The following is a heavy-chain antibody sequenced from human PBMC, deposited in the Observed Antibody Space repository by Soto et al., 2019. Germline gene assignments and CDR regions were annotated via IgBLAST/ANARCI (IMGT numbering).Heavy chain of an antibody. D-gene: IGHD2-15*01. CDR1: GVTFSSYL. CDR2: IKQDGSEK. Sequence: LSLSCAASGVTFSSYLMSWFRQAPGKGLEWVANIKQDGSEKYYVDSVKGRFTISRDNAKNSLYLQMNSLRAEDTAVYYCASLIGVVAAHKDYYGMDXWGQGTTVTVS. V-gene: IGHV3-7*01. J-gene: IGHJ6*02. CDR3: ASLIGVVAAHKDYYGMDX.